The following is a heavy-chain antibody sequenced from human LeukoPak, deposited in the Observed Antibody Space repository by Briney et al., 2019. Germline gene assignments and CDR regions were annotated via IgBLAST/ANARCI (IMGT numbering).Heavy chain of an antibody. V-gene: IGHV3-11*01. D-gene: IGHD5-18*01. Sequence: PGGSLRLSCTASGFSFSDNFMGWIRQAPGKGLEWVSYINSRGDTIHYLDAVKGRFSISRDNSRRSLYLQMSRLRVDDTAVYYCARGGYGWTFRQWGQGTPVSVSS. CDR1: GFSFSDNF. CDR2: INSRGDTI. CDR3: ARGGYGWTFRQ. J-gene: IGHJ4*02.